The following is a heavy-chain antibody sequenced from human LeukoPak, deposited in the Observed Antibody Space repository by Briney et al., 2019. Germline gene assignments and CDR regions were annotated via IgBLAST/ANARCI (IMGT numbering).Heavy chain of an antibody. CDR1: GFTFSNYI. D-gene: IGHD1-26*01. J-gene: IGHJ5*02. V-gene: IGHV3-30-3*01. CDR2: ISYDGSNK. Sequence: SGGSLRLSCAASGFTFSNYIMLWVRQAPGKGLEWVAVISYDGSNKYYADSVKGRFTISRDNSKNTLYLQMNSLSTEDTAVYYCAREGNSWSYLLGPWGQGTLVTVSS. CDR3: AREGNSWSYLLGP.